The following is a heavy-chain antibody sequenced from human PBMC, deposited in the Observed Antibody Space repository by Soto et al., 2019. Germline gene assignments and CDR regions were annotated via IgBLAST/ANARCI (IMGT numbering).Heavy chain of an antibody. J-gene: IGHJ1*01. V-gene: IGHV3-53*01. CDR2: IYSGGST. Sequence: PGGSLKLSCAASGFTVSSNYMSWVRQAPGKGLEWVSVIYSGGSTYYADSVKGRFTISRDNSKNTLYLQMNSLRAEDTAVYYCARDAGGWGAEYFQHWGQGTLVTVSS. CDR1: GFTVSSNY. CDR3: ARDAGGWGAEYFQH. D-gene: IGHD6-19*01.